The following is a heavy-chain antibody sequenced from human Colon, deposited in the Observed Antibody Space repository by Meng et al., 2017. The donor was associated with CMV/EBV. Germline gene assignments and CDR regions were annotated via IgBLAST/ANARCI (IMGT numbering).Heavy chain of an antibody. Sequence: GESLKISCAASGFNFNSFGMHWVRQSPGKGLEWLAFIRFDGKDQYYSDSVKGRFTISRDNAMSTLYLQMDGLRPDDTAVYYCAKREASASLDYWGQGTVVTVSS. D-gene: IGHD5-24*01. CDR3: AKREASASLDY. CDR1: GFNFNSFG. J-gene: IGHJ4*02. V-gene: IGHV3-30*02. CDR2: IRFDGKDQ.